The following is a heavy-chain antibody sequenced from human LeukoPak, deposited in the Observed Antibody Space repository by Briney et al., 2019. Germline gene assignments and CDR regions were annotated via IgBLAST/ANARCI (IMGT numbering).Heavy chain of an antibody. D-gene: IGHD3-16*01. V-gene: IGHV5-51*01. CDR2: IDPGDSDT. CDR3: ARHPAPRDSWRPYTNWFDT. Sequence: GESLKISCKASGYSFTSYWIGWVRQMPGKGLEWMGIIDPGDSDTRYSPSFQGQVTISADKSINTAYLQWSSLKASDAAMYFCARHPAPRDSWRPYTNWFDTWGQGTLVTVSS. J-gene: IGHJ5*02. CDR1: GYSFTSYW.